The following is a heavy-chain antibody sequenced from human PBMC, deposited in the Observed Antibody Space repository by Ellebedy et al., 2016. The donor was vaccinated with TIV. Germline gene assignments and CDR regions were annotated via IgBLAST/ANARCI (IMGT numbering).Heavy chain of an antibody. V-gene: IGHV3-30-3*01. CDR1: GFTFSSHW. Sequence: GESLKISCGASGFTFSSHWMSWVRQAPGKGLEWVAVISHYGSSQYYADSVKGRFTVSRDNAKNTLDLQMNSLRAEETAVYYCTRANIVVVPAAIGVWGQGILVTVSS. D-gene: IGHD2-2*01. CDR3: TRANIVVVPAAIGV. CDR2: ISHYGSSQ. J-gene: IGHJ4*02.